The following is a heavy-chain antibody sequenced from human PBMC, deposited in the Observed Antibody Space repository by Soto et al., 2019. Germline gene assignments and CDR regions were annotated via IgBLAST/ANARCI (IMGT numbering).Heavy chain of an antibody. CDR1: GYTFTSYA. J-gene: IGHJ4*02. CDR3: ARSIVVVTATDY. V-gene: IGHV1-3*01. D-gene: IGHD2-21*02. Sequence: ASVKVSCKASGYTFTSYAMHWVRQAPGQRLEWMGWINAGNGNTKYSQKFQGSVTITRDTSASTAYMELSSLRSEDTAVYYCARSIVVVTATDYWGQGTLVTVSS. CDR2: INAGNGNT.